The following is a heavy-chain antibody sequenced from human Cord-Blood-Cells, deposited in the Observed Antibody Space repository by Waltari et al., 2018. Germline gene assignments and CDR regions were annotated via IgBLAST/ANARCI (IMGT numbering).Heavy chain of an antibody. CDR3: ARGFSGSYYFDY. Sequence: EVQLVESGGGLVQPGGSLRLSCAASGFTFSSYEMNWVRQAPGKVVEWVSYISSSGSTIYYADSVKGRFTISRDNAKNSLYLQMNSLRVEDTAVYYCARGFSGSYYFDYWGQGTLVTVSS. CDR1: GFTFSSYE. D-gene: IGHD1-26*01. J-gene: IGHJ4*02. CDR2: ISSSGSTI. V-gene: IGHV3-48*03.